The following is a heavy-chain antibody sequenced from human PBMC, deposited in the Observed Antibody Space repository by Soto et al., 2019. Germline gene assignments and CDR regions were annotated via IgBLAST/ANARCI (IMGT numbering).Heavy chain of an antibody. CDR2: IYYSGST. CDR1: GGSISSGGYY. D-gene: IGHD3-9*01. CDR3: ARANFDWLFFFDY. J-gene: IGHJ4*02. V-gene: IGHV4-31*03. Sequence: PSETLSLTCTVSGGSISSGGYYWSWIRQHPGKGLEWIGYIYYSGSTYYNPSLKSRVTISVDTPKNQFSLKLSSVTAADTAVYYCARANFDWLFFFDYWGQGTLVTVSS.